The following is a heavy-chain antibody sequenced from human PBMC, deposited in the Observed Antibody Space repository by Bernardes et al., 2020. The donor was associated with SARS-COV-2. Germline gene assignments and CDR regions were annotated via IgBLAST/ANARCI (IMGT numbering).Heavy chain of an antibody. D-gene: IGHD5-18*01. CDR2: IYAGGYT. CDR1: GFSVSFNY. V-gene: IGHV3-66*02. J-gene: IGHJ5*02. Sequence: GGSLRLSCAISGFSVSFNYMSWVRQAPGKGLEWVSVIYAGGYTYYADSVKGRFTISRDNSKNTLYLQMNSLRAEDTAVYYCARGWVLDVDSAPFDPWGQGTLVTVSS. CDR3: ARGWVLDVDSAPFDP.